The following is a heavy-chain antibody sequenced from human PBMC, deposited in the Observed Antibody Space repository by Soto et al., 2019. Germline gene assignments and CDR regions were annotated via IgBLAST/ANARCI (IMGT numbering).Heavy chain of an antibody. CDR3: AKVRLVAAAGAFDY. Sequence: PGGSLRLSCAASGFTFSSYAMSWVRQAPGKGLEWVSAISGRGGSTYYADSVKGRFTISRDNAKNSLYLQMNSLRAEDTALYYCAKVRLVAAAGAFDYWGQGTLVTVSS. V-gene: IGHV3-23*01. J-gene: IGHJ4*02. D-gene: IGHD6-13*01. CDR2: ISGRGGST. CDR1: GFTFSSYA.